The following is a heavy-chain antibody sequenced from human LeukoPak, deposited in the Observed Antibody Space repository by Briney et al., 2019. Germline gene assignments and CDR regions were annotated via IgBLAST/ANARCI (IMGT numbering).Heavy chain of an antibody. J-gene: IGHJ2*01. CDR2: ISDSGGNT. CDR3: ARDRKGIAARPYWYFDL. Sequence: GGSLRLSCSASGFTFSRYAMNWVRQAPGKGLEWVSAISDSGGNTYYADSVKGRFTISRDNSKNTLYLQMNSLRAEDTAVYYCARDRKGIAARPYWYFDLWGRGTLVTVSS. CDR1: GFTFSRYA. V-gene: IGHV3-23*01. D-gene: IGHD6-6*01.